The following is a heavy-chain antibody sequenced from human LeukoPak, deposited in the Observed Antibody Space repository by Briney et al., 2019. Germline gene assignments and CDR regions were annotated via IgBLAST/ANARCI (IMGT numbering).Heavy chain of an antibody. J-gene: IGHJ6*03. CDR1: GFTFSSYG. CDR2: ISHDGDHK. Sequence: PGGSLRLSCAASGFTFSSYGMHWVRQAPGTGLEWVAVISHDGDHKYHADSVKGRFTISRDNSKNTLYLQMNSLRVEDTAVYYCAKDGTHRTSRRYFYYMDAWGKGTTVTVS. D-gene: IGHD1-26*01. V-gene: IGHV3-30-3*02. CDR3: AKDGTHRTSRRYFYYMDA.